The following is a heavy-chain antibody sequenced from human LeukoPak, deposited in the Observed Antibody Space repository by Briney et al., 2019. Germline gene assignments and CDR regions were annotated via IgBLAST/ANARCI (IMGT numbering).Heavy chain of an antibody. CDR3: ARTDYSNTNWFDP. CDR1: GVSISSYY. Sequence: SETLSLTCTVSGVSISSYYWSWIRQPPGKGLEWIGYIHNSGSTHYNFSLKSRVTMSLDTSKNQFSLKLTSVTAADTAVYYCARTDYSNTNWFDPWGQGTLVTVSS. CDR2: IHNSGST. V-gene: IGHV4-59*12. J-gene: IGHJ5*02. D-gene: IGHD4-11*01.